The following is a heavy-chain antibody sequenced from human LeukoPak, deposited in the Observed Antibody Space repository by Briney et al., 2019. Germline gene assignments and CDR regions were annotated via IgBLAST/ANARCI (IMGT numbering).Heavy chain of an antibody. CDR3: TRDPPNGQSYDL. Sequence: SQTLSHTFAISGDSVSNTGAAWNWIRPSPSRGFEWLGRTYYRSKWFYDYAVYVKSRIIISPDTSYNQFYLQLNSMTPEDLAMYYCTRDPPNGQSYDLWGQGSLVTVSS. J-gene: IGHJ5*02. D-gene: IGHD3-10*01. V-gene: IGHV6-1*01. CDR1: GDSVSNTGAA. CDR2: TYYRSKWFY.